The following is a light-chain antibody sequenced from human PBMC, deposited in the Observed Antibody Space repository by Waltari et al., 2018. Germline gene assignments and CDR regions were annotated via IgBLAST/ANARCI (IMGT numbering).Light chain of an antibody. CDR3: MQSLQNSVT. CDR1: PSHQHRKGYHY. V-gene: IGKV2-28*01. Sequence: DILMTQSPVSLSVTPGEPASISCTSSPSHQHRKGYHYLDWYLQTPGLSPQLLIYFASYRAAGVPDRCSGSGSVTDFTLRISRVEAEDVGVYYCMQSLQNSVTFGQGTRLEIK. CDR2: FAS. J-gene: IGKJ5*01.